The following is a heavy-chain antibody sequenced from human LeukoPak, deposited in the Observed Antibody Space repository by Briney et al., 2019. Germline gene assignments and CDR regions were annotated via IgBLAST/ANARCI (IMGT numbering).Heavy chain of an antibody. D-gene: IGHD3-10*01. CDR1: GFTFSTYA. V-gene: IGHV3-23*01. J-gene: IGHJ6*02. Sequence: TGGSLRLSCAASGFTFSTYAMSWVRLAPGKGLEWVSGISGSGGSTYYADSVKGRFTSSRDNSNNTLYVQMNSLRVEDTAVYYCVKSGGLSGSGRLAMDVWGQGTTVTVSS. CDR3: VKSGGLSGSGRLAMDV. CDR2: ISGSGGST.